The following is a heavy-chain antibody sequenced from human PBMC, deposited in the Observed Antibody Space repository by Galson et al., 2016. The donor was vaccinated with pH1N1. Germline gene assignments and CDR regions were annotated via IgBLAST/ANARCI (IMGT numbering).Heavy chain of an antibody. Sequence: SLRLSCAASGFTFDDYAMHWVRQAPGKGLEWVSGISWNNGSMDYADSVKGRFTISRDNAKNSLFLQMNSLSAEDTALYYCAKVGGFNYGTFDYWGQGTLVTVSS. V-gene: IGHV3-9*01. D-gene: IGHD4-17*01. CDR3: AKVGGFNYGTFDY. CDR2: ISWNNGSM. CDR1: GFTFDDYA. J-gene: IGHJ4*02.